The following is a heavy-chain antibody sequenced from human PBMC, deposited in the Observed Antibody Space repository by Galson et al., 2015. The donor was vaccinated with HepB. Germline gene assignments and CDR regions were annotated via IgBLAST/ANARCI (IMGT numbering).Heavy chain of an antibody. CDR3: ARRDYRSNWYLEY. J-gene: IGHJ4*02. V-gene: IGHV5-51*01. CDR2: IYPGDSDT. CDR1: GYSFTNYW. D-gene: IGHD6-13*01. Sequence: QSGAEVKKPGESLRISCKGSGYSFTNYWITWVRQMPGKGLEWMGIIYPGDSDTRYSPSFRGQVTISVDKSIGTAYLQWSSLKASDTAMYYCARRDYRSNWYLEYWGQGTLVTVSS.